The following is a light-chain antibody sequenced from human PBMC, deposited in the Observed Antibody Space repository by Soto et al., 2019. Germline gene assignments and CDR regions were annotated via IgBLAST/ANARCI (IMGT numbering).Light chain of an antibody. CDR1: SSDVGGYND. Sequence: QSALTQPPSASGSPGPSVTISCTGTSSDVGGYNDVSWYQQHPGQAPKLMIYEVSKRPSGVPDRFSGSKSGNTASLAVSGLQDEDEADYYCSSYAGSNNLVFGGGTKPTVL. CDR3: SSYAGSNNLV. V-gene: IGLV2-8*01. CDR2: EVS. J-gene: IGLJ2*01.